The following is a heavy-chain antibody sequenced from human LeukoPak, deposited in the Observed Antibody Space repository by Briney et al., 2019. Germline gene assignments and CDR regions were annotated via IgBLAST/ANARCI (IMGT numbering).Heavy chain of an antibody. J-gene: IGHJ2*01. D-gene: IGHD3-16*02. V-gene: IGHV4-59*08. Sequence: SETLSLTCTVSAGSISAYYWTWIRQPPGKGLEWIGYTSDSGSSNYKSSLKSRVSMSVDTSKRQFSLTLTSVSAADTAVYYCARIVRQDGGYLDLWGRGSLVTVSS. CDR2: TSDSGSS. CDR3: ARIVRQDGGYLDL. CDR1: AGSISAYY.